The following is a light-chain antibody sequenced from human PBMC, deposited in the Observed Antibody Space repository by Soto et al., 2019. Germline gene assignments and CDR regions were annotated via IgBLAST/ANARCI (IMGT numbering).Light chain of an antibody. Sequence: DIVMTQSPDSLAVSLCERATINCKSSQNILYSSNNKNYLAWYQQKPGQPPKLLISCASTRESGVPDRFSGSGSGTDFTLTISSLQAEDVAVYYCQQDYTSPLTFGGGTKVEIK. V-gene: IGKV4-1*01. CDR1: QNILYSSNNKNY. CDR3: QQDYTSPLT. J-gene: IGKJ4*01. CDR2: CAS.